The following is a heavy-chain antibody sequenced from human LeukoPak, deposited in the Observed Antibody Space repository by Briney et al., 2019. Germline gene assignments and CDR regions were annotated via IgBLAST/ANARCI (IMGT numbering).Heavy chain of an antibody. CDR1: GGSFSGYY. CDR3: ARKAKYYYDSSGFNWFDP. V-gene: IGHV4-34*01. Sequence: PSETLSLTCAVYGGSFSGYYWSWIRQPPGKGLEWIGEINHSGSTNYNPSLKSRVTISVDTSKNQFSLKLSSVTAADTAVYYCARKAKYYYDSSGFNWFDPWGQGTLVTVSS. J-gene: IGHJ5*02. D-gene: IGHD3-22*01. CDR2: INHSGST.